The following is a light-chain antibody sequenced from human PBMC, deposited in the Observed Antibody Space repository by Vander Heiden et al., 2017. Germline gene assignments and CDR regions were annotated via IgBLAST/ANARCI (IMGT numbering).Light chain of an antibody. CDR1: SSDIGSYNL. CDR2: EVS. Sequence: QSALTQPASVSGSPGQSITISCTGTSSDIGSYNLVSWYQQHPGKAPKLIIFEVSKRPSGVSDRFSGSTSGNTASLTISGLQAEDEADYYCCSYSTTTTLVFGGGTKLTVL. J-gene: IGLJ2*01. CDR3: CSYSTTTTLV. V-gene: IGLV2-23*02.